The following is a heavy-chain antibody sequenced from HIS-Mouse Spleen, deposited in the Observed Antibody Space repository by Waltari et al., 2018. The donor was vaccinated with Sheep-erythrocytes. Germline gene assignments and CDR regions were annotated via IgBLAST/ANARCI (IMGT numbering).Heavy chain of an antibody. Sequence: QVQLVQSGAEVKKPETSVKVSGKASGYTFTSYDIHWVQQATGQGLEWMGWMKPMRRNTGEAQKFKSRVNMSRNTSISTAYMELSSLRSEDTAVYYCARVNLYSSGWYAYYYYGMDVWGQGTTVTVSS. CDR1: GYTFTSYD. CDR2: MKPMRRNT. CDR3: ARVNLYSSGWYAYYYYGMDV. D-gene: IGHD6-19*01. J-gene: IGHJ6*02. V-gene: IGHV1-8*01.